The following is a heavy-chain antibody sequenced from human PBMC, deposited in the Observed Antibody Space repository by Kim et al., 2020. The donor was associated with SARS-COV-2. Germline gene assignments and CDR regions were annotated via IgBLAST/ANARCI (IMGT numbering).Heavy chain of an antibody. CDR2: ISGDGGST. J-gene: IGHJ6*02. CDR3: AKDLEYYDILTGPCCGYGMDV. Sequence: GGSLRLSCAASGFTFDDYAMHWVRQAPGKGLEWVSLISGDGGSTYYADSVKGRFTISRDNSKNSLYLQMNSLRTEDTALYYCAKDLEYYDILTGPCCGYGMDVWGQGTTVTVSS. D-gene: IGHD3-9*01. CDR1: GFTFDDYA. V-gene: IGHV3-43*02.